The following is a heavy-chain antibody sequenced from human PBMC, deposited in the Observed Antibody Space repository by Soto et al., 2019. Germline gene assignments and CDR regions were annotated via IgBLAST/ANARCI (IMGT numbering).Heavy chain of an antibody. V-gene: IGHV3-23*01. Sequence: EVELLESGGGLVQPGGSVRLSCAASGFTFRNYAMSWVRQAPGKGLEWVSSIHGEGAGSFYADAVKGRFTVSRDDSKETLDLQMSSLRVDDTAVYYCVQEGVARNGNWDWFDPWGQGTLVTVAS. D-gene: IGHD7-27*01. CDR1: GFTFRNYA. CDR2: IHGEGAGS. J-gene: IGHJ5*02. CDR3: VQEGVARNGNWDWFDP.